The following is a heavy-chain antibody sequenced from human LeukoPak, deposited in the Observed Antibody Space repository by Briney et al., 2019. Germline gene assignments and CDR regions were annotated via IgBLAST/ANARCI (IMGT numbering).Heavy chain of an antibody. D-gene: IGHD4-17*01. CDR1: GFTFRTYN. Sequence: GGSLRLSCAASGFTFRTYNMNWVRQAPGKGLEWVSFISKTSTNVYYGDSVRGRFTTSRDNAKNSIHLQMTSLRADDTAVYYCVRGDGDLFDFWGQGILVSVSS. CDR3: VRGDGDLFDF. J-gene: IGHJ4*02. V-gene: IGHV3-21*06. CDR2: ISKTSTNV.